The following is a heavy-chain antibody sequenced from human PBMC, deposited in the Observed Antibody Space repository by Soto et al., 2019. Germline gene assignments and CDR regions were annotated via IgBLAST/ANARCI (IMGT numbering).Heavy chain of an antibody. CDR2: ILYTGNT. D-gene: IGHD3-10*01. CDR1: GASVSSYY. J-gene: IGHJ6*02. Sequence: ETLSLTCTVSGASVSSYYWSWIRQPPGKGLEWLGYILYTGNTNYNPSLKSRVTMSVDTSKNQVSLKLSAVTAADTAVYFCARAAYGSGSYYAPYYYYAMDVWGQGTTVTVSS. CDR3: ARAAYGSGSYYAPYYYYAMDV. V-gene: IGHV4-59*02.